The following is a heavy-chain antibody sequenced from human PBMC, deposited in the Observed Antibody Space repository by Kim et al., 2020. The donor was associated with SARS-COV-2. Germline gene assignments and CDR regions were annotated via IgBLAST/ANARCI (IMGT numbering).Heavy chain of an antibody. CDR3: VSRPPGHSYGYVI. D-gene: IGHD5-18*01. V-gene: IGHV1-69*13. CDR1: GGTFSSYA. Sequence: SVKVSCKASGGTFSSYAISWVRQAPGQGLEWMGGIIPIFGTANYAQKFQGRVTITADESTSTAYMELSSLRSEDTAVYYCVSRPPGHSYGYVIWGQGTLVTVSS. CDR2: IIPIFGTA. J-gene: IGHJ4*02.